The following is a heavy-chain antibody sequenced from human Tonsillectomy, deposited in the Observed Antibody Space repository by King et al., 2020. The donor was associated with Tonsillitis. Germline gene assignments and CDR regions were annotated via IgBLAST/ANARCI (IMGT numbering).Heavy chain of an antibody. CDR2: VIPVFGSS. CDR3: ATSNYFDSGGYRFDS. D-gene: IGHD3-22*01. CDR1: GGTFSSFA. J-gene: IGHJ4*02. Sequence: VQLVQSGPEVKKPGSSVKVSCKASGGTFSSFAISWVRQAPGQGLEWVGGVIPVFGSSNYAQDFQGRVTITADESSGTGDLEMSCLRSEDTAVYYCATSNYFDSGGYRFDSWGQGTLVAVSS. V-gene: IGHV1-69*01.